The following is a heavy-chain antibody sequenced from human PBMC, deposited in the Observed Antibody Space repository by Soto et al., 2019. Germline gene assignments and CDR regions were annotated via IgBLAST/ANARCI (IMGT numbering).Heavy chain of an antibody. J-gene: IGHJ6*02. CDR1: GGTFSSYA. CDR3: ARESVRDDYYYGMDV. D-gene: IGHD1-1*01. V-gene: IGHV1-69*06. CDR2: IIPIFGTA. Sequence: SVKVSCKASGGTFSSYAISWVRQAPGQGLEWMGGIIPIFGTANYAQKFQGRVTITADKSTSTAYMELSSLRSEDTAVYYCARESVRDDYYYGMDVWGQGTTVTVSS.